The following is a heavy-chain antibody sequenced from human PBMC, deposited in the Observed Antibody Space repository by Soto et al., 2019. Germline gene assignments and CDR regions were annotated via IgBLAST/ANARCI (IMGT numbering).Heavy chain of an antibody. J-gene: IGHJ4*02. CDR1: GFTFSSYA. CDR2: ISYDGSNK. D-gene: IGHD2-21*01. CDR3: ASSEYSRASFDY. Sequence: QVQLVESGGGVVQPGRSLRLSCAASGFTFSSYAMHWVRQAPGKGMALVAVISYDGSNKYYADSVKGRFTISRDNSKNTLYLQMNSLRAEDTAVYYCASSEYSRASFDYWGQGTLVTVSS. V-gene: IGHV3-30-3*01.